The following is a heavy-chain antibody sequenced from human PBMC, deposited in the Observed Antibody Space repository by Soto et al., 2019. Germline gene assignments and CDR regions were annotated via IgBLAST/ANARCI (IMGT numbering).Heavy chain of an antibody. Sequence: QLQLQESGPGLVKPSETLSLTCTVSGGSISRSSYFWGWVRQPPGKGLDWIGTIYYSGSTFYKPSLKSRVTISVDTSKNQFSLQLNSVTAADPAVYYCARELGGSIDYWGQGTLVTVSS. V-gene: IGHV4-39*01. CDR2: IYYSGST. D-gene: IGHD1-26*01. J-gene: IGHJ4*02. CDR3: ARELGGSIDY. CDR1: GGSISRSSYF.